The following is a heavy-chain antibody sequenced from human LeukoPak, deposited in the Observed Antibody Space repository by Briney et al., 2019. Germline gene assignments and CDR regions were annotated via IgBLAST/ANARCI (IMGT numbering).Heavy chain of an antibody. Sequence: GGSLRLSCAASGFTFSSYAMSWVRQAPGKGLEWVSVISGSGGSTYYADSVKGRLTISRDNAKNSLYLQMNSLRAEDTAVYFCAREENTMVRGLTEERNWFDPWSQGTLVTVSS. CDR2: ISGSGGST. CDR3: AREENTMVRGLTEERNWFDP. V-gene: IGHV3-23*01. D-gene: IGHD3-10*01. J-gene: IGHJ5*02. CDR1: GFTFSSYA.